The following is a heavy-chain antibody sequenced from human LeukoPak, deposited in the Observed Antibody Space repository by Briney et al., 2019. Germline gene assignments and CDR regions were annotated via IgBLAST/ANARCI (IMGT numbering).Heavy chain of an antibody. J-gene: IGHJ4*02. D-gene: IGHD2-2*01. CDR3: ARQAVVPAARDDY. Sequence: SETLSLTCTVSGGSISSSSYYWGWIRQPPGKGPEWIGSIYYSGSTYYNPSLKSRVTISVDTSKNQFSLKLSSVTAADTAVYYCARQAVVPAARDDYWGQGTLVTVSS. V-gene: IGHV4-39*01. CDR2: IYYSGST. CDR1: GGSISSSSYY.